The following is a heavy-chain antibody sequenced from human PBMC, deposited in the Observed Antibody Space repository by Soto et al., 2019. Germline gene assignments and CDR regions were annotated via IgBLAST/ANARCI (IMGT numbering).Heavy chain of an antibody. D-gene: IGHD3-3*01. CDR1: GYSISSGYY. V-gene: IGHV4-38-2*01. Sequence: SETLSLTCAVCGYSISSGYYWAWIRQPPGKGLEWIGSIYHSGSMYYKSSLKSRVTISVDTSKNQFSLKLGSVTAADTAVYYCARSGFGGHGYFDYWAPGTLVTVSS. J-gene: IGHJ4*02. CDR3: ARSGFGGHGYFDY. CDR2: IYHSGSM.